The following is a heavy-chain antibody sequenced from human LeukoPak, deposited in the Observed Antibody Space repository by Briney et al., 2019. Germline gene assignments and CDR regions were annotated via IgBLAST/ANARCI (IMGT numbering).Heavy chain of an antibody. CDR2: ISAYNGNT. CDR3: ARDPIVVVVAANNDAFDI. D-gene: IGHD2-15*01. CDR1: GYTFTSYG. Sequence: ASVKVSCKASGYTFTSYGISWVRQAPGQGLEWMGWISAYNGNTNYAQQLQGRVTMTTDTSTSTAYMELRSLRSDDTAVYYCARDPIVVVVAANNDAFDIWGQGTMVTVSS. V-gene: IGHV1-18*01. J-gene: IGHJ3*02.